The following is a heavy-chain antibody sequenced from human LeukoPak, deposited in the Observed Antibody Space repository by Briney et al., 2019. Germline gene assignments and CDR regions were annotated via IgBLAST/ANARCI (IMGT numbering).Heavy chain of an antibody. Sequence: SETLSLTCTVSGGSISISNYYWGWIRQPPGKGLEWIGTIYYSGSTSYSPSLKSRVTISVDTSKNQFSLKLSSVTAADTAVCYCVRRRGTNREYYFDSWGQGTLVTVSS. V-gene: IGHV4-39*01. J-gene: IGHJ4*02. CDR2: IYYSGST. D-gene: IGHD3-16*01. CDR1: GGSISISNYY. CDR3: VRRRGTNREYYFDS.